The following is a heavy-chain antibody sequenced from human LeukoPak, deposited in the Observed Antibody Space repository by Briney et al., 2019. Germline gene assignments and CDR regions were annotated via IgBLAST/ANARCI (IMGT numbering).Heavy chain of an antibody. D-gene: IGHD3-22*01. V-gene: IGHV1-18*01. CDR1: GYAFTSYG. CDR2: ISAYNGNT. Sequence: ASVKVSCKASGYAFTSYGISWVRQAPGQGLEWMGWISAYNGNTNYAQKLQGRVTMTTDTSTSTAYMELRSLRSDDTAVYYLARDTDDSSGYYPNFDYWGQGTLVTVSS. J-gene: IGHJ4*02. CDR3: ARDTDDSSGYYPNFDY.